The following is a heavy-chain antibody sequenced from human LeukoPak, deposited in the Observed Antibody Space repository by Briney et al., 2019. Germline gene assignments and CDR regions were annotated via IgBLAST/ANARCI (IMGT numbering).Heavy chain of an antibody. CDR1: GGSISSGSYY. J-gene: IGHJ3*02. Sequence: SLTLSLTCTVSGGSISSGSYYWSWIRQPAGKGLEWIGRIYTSGSTNYNPSLKSRVTISVDTSKNQFSLKLSSVTAADTAVYYCARAYYDILTGYPFDIWGQGTMVTVSS. D-gene: IGHD3-9*01. V-gene: IGHV4-61*02. CDR2: IYTSGST. CDR3: ARAYYDILTGYPFDI.